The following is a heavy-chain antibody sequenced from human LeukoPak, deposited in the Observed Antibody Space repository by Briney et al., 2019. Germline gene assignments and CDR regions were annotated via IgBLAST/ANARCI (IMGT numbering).Heavy chain of an antibody. D-gene: IGHD3-10*01. CDR1: GFTFSSYA. V-gene: IGHV3-23*01. CDR2: ISGSGGST. Sequence: PGGSLRLSCAASGFTFSSYAMSWVRQAPGKGLEWVSAISGSGGSTYYADSVKGRFTISRDNSKNTLYLQMNSLRAEDTAVYYCTTLLWFGELLYHFDYWGQGTLVTVSS. CDR3: TTLLWFGELLYHFDY. J-gene: IGHJ4*02.